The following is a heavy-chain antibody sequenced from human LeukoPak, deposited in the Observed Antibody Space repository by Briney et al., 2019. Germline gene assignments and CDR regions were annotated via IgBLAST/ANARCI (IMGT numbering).Heavy chain of an antibody. CDR3: ARAAGSGSIGYMDV. CDR1: GYTFTSYG. Sequence: ASVKVSCKASGYTFTSYGISWVRQAPGQGLEWMGWISAYNGNTNYAQKLQGRVTMTTDTSTSTAYMGLRSLRSDDTAVYYCARAAGSGSIGYMDVWGKGTTVTISS. D-gene: IGHD3-10*01. J-gene: IGHJ6*03. CDR2: ISAYNGNT. V-gene: IGHV1-18*01.